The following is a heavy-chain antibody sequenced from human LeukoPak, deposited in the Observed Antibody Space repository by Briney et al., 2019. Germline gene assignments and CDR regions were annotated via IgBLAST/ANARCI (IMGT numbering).Heavy chain of an antibody. CDR2: ISGDGGST. CDR3: AKVGRSDIVLMVYEH. V-gene: IGHV3-43*02. D-gene: IGHD2-8*01. CDR1: GCTFDDYA. J-gene: IGHJ1*01. Sequence: GGSLRLSCAASGCTFDDYAMHWVRQAPGKGLEWVSLISGDGGSTYYADSVKGRFTISRDNSKNSLYLQMNSLRTEDTALYYCAKVGRSDIVLMVYEHWGQGTLVTVSS.